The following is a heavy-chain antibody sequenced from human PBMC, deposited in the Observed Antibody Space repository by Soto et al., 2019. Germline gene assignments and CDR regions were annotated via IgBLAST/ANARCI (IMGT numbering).Heavy chain of an antibody. Sequence: ASVKVSCKASGYTFTTYDMHWVRQAPGQRLEWMGWISAYNGNTNYAQKLQGRVTMTTDTSTSTAYMELRSLRSDDTAVYYCARDLTPMDIWGQGTMVTVSS. D-gene: IGHD2-15*01. CDR1: GYTFTTYD. V-gene: IGHV1-18*01. J-gene: IGHJ3*02. CDR2: ISAYNGNT. CDR3: ARDLTPMDI.